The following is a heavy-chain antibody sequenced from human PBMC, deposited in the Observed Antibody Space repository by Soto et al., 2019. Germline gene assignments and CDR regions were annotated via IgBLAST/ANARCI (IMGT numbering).Heavy chain of an antibody. D-gene: IGHD6-6*01. J-gene: IGHJ5*02. Sequence: QVQLVQSGAEVKKPGASVKVSCKASGYTFTSYDINWVRQATGQGLEWMGWMNPNSGNTGYAQKFQGRVTMTRNTSISTAYMELSSLRSEDTAVYYCACGRIAARSDWFDPWGQGTLVTVSS. CDR3: ACGRIAARSDWFDP. CDR1: GYTFTSYD. CDR2: MNPNSGNT. V-gene: IGHV1-8*01.